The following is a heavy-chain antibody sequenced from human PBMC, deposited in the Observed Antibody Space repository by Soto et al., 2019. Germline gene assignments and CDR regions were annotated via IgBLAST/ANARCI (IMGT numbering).Heavy chain of an antibody. CDR3: ARARTSVAVAGFDN. CDR1: GDSISGYY. CDR2: IYYSGST. D-gene: IGHD6-19*01. V-gene: IGHV4-59*01. Sequence: SETLSLTCTVSGDSISGYYWNWIRQPPGKGLEWIGYIYYSGSTNYNPSLKSRVTISVDTSKNQFSLRLSSVTAADTAVYYCARARTSVAVAGFDNWGQGTQVTVSS. J-gene: IGHJ4*02.